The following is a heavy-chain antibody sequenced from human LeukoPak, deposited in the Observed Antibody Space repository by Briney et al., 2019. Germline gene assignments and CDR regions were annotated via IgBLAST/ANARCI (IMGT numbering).Heavy chain of an antibody. J-gene: IGHJ6*03. CDR3: VREGKNMDV. CDR1: GFTVSSSY. CDR2: IYGGGST. V-gene: IGHV3-53*01. Sequence: GGSLRLSCAASGFTVSSSYMTWVRQAPGEGLEWVSVIYGGGSTYYADSVKGRFTISRDNSKNTLYLQMNSLRDEDTAVYYCVREGKNMDVWGKGTTVTISS.